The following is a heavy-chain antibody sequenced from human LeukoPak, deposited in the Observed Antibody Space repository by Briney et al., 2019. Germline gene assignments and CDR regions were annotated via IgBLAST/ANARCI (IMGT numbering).Heavy chain of an antibody. CDR2: IYYSGST. CDR1: GASISSYY. V-gene: IGHV4-59*01. D-gene: IGHD6-6*01. CDR3: AREYSSSSGHFDF. Sequence: SETLSLTCTVSGASISSYYWSWIRQPPGKGLEWIGYIYYSGSTSYNPSLKSRVTISLDTSKNQFSLKLSPVTAADTAVYYCAREYSSSSGHFDFWGQGTLVTVSS. J-gene: IGHJ4*02.